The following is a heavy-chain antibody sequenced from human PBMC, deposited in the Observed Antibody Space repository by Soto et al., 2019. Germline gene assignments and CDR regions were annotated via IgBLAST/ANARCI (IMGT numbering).Heavy chain of an antibody. D-gene: IGHD2-15*01. CDR2: IDPIGGST. CDR1: GYTFGNYD. V-gene: IGHV1-46*03. Sequence: QVQLEQSAAEVKKPGASVKISCRASGYTFGNYDIHWVRQTPGQGLEWMGMIDPIGGSTSFAQNFQGGVTLTSDTSTNTVYMELSSLRSDEMALYYCARDRCTSGSCFFQLDHWGRGTLVTVSS. CDR3: ARDRCTSGSCFFQLDH. J-gene: IGHJ4*02.